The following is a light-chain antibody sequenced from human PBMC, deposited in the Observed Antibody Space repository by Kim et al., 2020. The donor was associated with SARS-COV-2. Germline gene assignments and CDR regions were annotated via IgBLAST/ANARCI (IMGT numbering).Light chain of an antibody. CDR3: QQRSNWPPGSS. CDR1: QSVSSY. Sequence: SPGERATLSCRASQSVSSYLAWYQQEPGQAPRLLIYDASNRATGIPARFSGSGSGTDFTLTISSLEPEDFAVYYCQQRSNWPPGSSFGQGTKLEI. CDR2: DAS. V-gene: IGKV3-11*01. J-gene: IGKJ2*03.